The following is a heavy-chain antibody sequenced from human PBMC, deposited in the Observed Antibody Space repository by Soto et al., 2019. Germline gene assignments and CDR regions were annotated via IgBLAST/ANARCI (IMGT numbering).Heavy chain of an antibody. CDR3: ARRGYQLLYYYYGMDV. J-gene: IGHJ6*02. V-gene: IGHV5-10-1*04. D-gene: IGHD2-2*01. CDR2: IDPSDSYT. CDR1: GYSFTNFW. Sequence: PGESLKISCETSGYSFTNFWISWVRQMPGKGLEWMGRIDPSDSYTNYSPSFQGQVTISADKSISTAYLQWSSLKASDTAMYYCARRGYQLLYYYYGMDVWGQGTTVTVSS.